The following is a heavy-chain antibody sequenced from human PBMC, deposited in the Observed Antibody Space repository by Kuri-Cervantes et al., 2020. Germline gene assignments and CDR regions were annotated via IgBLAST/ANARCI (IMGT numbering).Heavy chain of an antibody. V-gene: IGHV1-69*06. Sequence: SVKVSCKASGGTFSSYAISWVRQAPGQGLEWMGGIIPIFGTANYAQKFQGRVTITADKSTSTAYMELSSLRSEDTAVYYCARRDVVAPVIGYWGQGTLVTVSS. CDR3: ARRDVVAPVIGY. J-gene: IGHJ4*02. CDR2: IIPIFGTA. CDR1: GGTFSSYA. D-gene: IGHD2-2*01.